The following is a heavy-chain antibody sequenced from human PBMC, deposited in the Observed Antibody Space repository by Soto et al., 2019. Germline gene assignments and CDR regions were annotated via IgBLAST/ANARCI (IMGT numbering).Heavy chain of an antibody. CDR1: GGTFSSYV. CDR3: ARVDSSLVRLVGQFYFDH. V-gene: IGHV1-69*01. CDR2: TIPIFTTA. J-gene: IGHJ4*02. D-gene: IGHD3-10*01. Sequence: QVQLVQSGAEVKKPGSSVKVSCKSSGGTFSSYVINWVRQAPGQGLEWVGGTIPIFTTANYAQKFQGRLTMTADESTSTAYMELSGLRSDDTAIYYCARVDSSLVRLVGQFYFDHWGQGTLVTVSS.